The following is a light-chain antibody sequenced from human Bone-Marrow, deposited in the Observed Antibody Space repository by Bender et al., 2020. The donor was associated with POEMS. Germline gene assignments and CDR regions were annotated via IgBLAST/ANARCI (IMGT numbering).Light chain of an antibody. Sequence: QSALTQPPSASGSPGQSVAISCTGTSSDIGAYDYVSWYQQHPGKVPRLLIYGVTQRPSGVPDRFSGSKSGNTASLTVSGLQAEDEAEYYCSAYTSIVTRVVFGGGTKLTVL. CDR3: SAYTSIVTRVV. CDR1: SSDIGAYDY. J-gene: IGLJ2*01. V-gene: IGLV2-8*01. CDR2: GVT.